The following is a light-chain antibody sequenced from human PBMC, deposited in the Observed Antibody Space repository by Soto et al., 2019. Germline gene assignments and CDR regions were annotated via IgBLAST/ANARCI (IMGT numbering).Light chain of an antibody. V-gene: IGKV1-39*01. Sequence: DLQMTQSPSSLSAYVGDRITITCRASQSISNYLNWYQHKPGEVPKLLIYAASSLQSGVPSRFSGSGSGTDFTLTINSLQPGDFATYYCQQSYTNPKTFGQGIKVEFK. CDR2: AAS. J-gene: IGKJ1*01. CDR1: QSISNY. CDR3: QQSYTNPKT.